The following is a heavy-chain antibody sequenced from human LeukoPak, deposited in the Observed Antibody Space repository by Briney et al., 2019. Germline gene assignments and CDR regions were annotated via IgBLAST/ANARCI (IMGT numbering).Heavy chain of an antibody. CDR2: MSPNSGDT. J-gene: IGHJ4*02. CDR1: GYTFTSHD. V-gene: IGHV1-8*01. D-gene: IGHD7-27*01. CDR3: VRTPPNWGFDY. Sequence: ASVKVSCKASGYTFTSHDTNWVRQATGQGLEWLGWMSPNSGDTGYAQKFQGRVTMTSDSSISTAYMELSSLRSEDTAIYYCVRTPPNWGFDYWGQGTLVTVSS.